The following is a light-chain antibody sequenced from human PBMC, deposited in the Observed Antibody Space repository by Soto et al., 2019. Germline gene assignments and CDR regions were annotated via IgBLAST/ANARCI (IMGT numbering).Light chain of an antibody. Sequence: EIVLTQSPATLSLSPGERATLSCRASQRVSTYLAWYQQKPCQAPRLLIYHASTRATDIPARFSGSGSGTDFTLTISSLQSEDFAIYSCQQYNNWPPTFGQGTRLEIK. CDR1: QRVSTY. V-gene: IGKV3-15*01. CDR2: HAS. J-gene: IGKJ5*01. CDR3: QQYNNWPPT.